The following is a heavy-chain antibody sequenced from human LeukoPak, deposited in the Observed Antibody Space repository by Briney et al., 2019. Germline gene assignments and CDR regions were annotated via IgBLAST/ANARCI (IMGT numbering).Heavy chain of an antibody. Sequence: PGGSLRLSCVASGFAFSQFPVHWVRQAPGKRLEWVAFISHDGGNKKYGDSVKGRFTISRDNSKNTVYLQMNSLRPEDTALYYCASGGHGLDAFDIWGQGTMVTVSS. D-gene: IGHD3-16*01. CDR2: ISHDGGNK. CDR3: ASGGHGLDAFDI. V-gene: IGHV3-30*03. CDR1: GFAFSQFP. J-gene: IGHJ3*02.